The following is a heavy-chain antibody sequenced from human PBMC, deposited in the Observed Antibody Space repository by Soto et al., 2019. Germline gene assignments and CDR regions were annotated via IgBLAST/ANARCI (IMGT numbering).Heavy chain of an antibody. V-gene: IGHV1-24*01. CDR2: FDPEDGET. D-gene: IGHD3-10*01. Sequence: ASVKVSCKVSGYTLTELSMHWVLQAPGKGLEWMGGFDPEDGETIYAQKFQGRVTMTEDTSTDTAYMELSSLRAEYTAVYYCATYTMVRGVSAFDYWGQGTLVTVSS. CDR3: ATYTMVRGVSAFDY. CDR1: GYTLTELS. J-gene: IGHJ4*02.